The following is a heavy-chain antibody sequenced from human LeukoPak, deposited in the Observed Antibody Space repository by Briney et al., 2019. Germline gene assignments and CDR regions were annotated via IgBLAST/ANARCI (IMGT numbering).Heavy chain of an antibody. J-gene: IGHJ4*02. V-gene: IGHV4-39*07. CDR2: IYYSGST. CDR3: ARDTYYYDSSGYYYFDY. D-gene: IGHD3-22*01. Sequence: SETLSLTCTVSGGSISSSSYYRGWIRQPPGKGLEWTGSIYYSGSTYYNPSLKSRVTISVDTSKNQFSLKLSSVTAADTAVYYCARDTYYYDSSGYYYFDYWGQGTLVTVSS. CDR1: GGSISSSSYY.